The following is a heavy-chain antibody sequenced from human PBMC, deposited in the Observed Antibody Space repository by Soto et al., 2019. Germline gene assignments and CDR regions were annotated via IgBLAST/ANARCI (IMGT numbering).Heavy chain of an antibody. Sequence: SETLSLTCTVSGGSVSIGSYYWRWVRQPPGKGLEWIGYIYYSGSTNYNPSLKSRVTISVDTSKNQFSLKLSSVTAADTAVYYCARGLGYCSGGSCGENWFDPWGQGTLVTVSS. D-gene: IGHD2-15*01. J-gene: IGHJ5*02. CDR1: GGSVSIGSYY. CDR2: IYYSGST. CDR3: ARGLGYCSGGSCGENWFDP. V-gene: IGHV4-61*01.